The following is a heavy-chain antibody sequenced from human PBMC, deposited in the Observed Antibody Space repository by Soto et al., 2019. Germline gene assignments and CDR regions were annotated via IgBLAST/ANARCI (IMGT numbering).Heavy chain of an antibody. CDR3: ARNPRGSYIDA. D-gene: IGHD1-26*01. Sequence: AETLSLTCTVSGGSISSYYWSWVRQPPGKGLEWIGNIYYSGSTNYNPSLKCRVTISVETTKNQFSLRLSSVTAADSAVDYCARNPRGSYIDAWGQGTLVTVSS. CDR2: IYYSGST. CDR1: GGSISSYY. J-gene: IGHJ4*02. V-gene: IGHV4-59*01.